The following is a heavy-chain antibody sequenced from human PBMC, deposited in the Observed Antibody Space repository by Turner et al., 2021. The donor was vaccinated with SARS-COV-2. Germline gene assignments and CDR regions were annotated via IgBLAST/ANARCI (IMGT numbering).Heavy chain of an antibody. CDR2: INPNSGGT. V-gene: IGHV1-2*02. CDR3: ASPTSRVNTGYSSGWALGLGYYGMDV. D-gene: IGHD6-19*01. CDR1: GYTFSSYY. J-gene: IGHJ6*02. Sequence: QVQLVQSGAEVKKPGASVKVSCKASGYTFSSYYIHWVRQAPGQGLEWMGWINPNSGGTNYAQKFQGRVTMTTDTSISTAYMELSRLRSDDTAVYYCASPTSRVNTGYSSGWALGLGYYGMDVWGQGTTVTVSS.